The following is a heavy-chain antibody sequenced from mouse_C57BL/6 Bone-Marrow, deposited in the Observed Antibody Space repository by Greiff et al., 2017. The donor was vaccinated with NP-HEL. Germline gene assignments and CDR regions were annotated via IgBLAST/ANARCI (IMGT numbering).Heavy chain of an antibody. CDR3: ARLIPFAY. J-gene: IGHJ3*01. CDR2: ISGGGGNT. CDR1: GFTFSSYT. Sequence: DVMLVESGGGLVKPGGSLKLSCAASGFTFSSYTMSWVRQTPEKRLEWVATISGGGGNTYYPDSVKGRFTISRDNAKNTLYLQMSSLRSEDTALYYCARLIPFAYWGQGTLVTVSA. V-gene: IGHV5-9*01.